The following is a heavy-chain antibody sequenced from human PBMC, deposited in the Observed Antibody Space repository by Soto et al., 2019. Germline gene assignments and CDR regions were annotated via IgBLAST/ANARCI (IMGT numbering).Heavy chain of an antibody. V-gene: IGHV4-31*03. CDR2: IYYSGST. CDR1: GGSISNCGYY. D-gene: IGHD3-3*01. J-gene: IGHJ6*02. Sequence: SETLSLTCTVSGGSISNCGYYWTLILQHPGKGLEWIGYIYYSGSTYYNPSLKSRVTISVDTSKDQFSLKLTSVTAADTAVYYCARDVTDFWSGHEGMDVWGQGTTVTVSS. CDR3: ARDVTDFWSGHEGMDV.